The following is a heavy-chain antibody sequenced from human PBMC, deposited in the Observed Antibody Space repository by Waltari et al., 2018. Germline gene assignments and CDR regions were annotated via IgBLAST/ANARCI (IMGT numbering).Heavy chain of an antibody. D-gene: IGHD1-7*01. CDR1: GYTLTELS. Sequence: QVQLVQSGAEVKKPGASVKVSCKVSGYTLTELSMHWVRQAPGKGLEWMGGFDPEDGETIYAQKFQGRVTMTEDTSTDTAYMELSSLRSEDTAVYYCATGKTMTRLDLYYFDYWGQGTLVTVSS. CDR3: ATGKTMTRLDLYYFDY. V-gene: IGHV1-24*01. CDR2: FDPEDGET. J-gene: IGHJ4*02.